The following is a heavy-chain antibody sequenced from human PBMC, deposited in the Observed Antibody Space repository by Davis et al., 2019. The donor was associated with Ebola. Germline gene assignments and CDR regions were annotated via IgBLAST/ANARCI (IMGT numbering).Heavy chain of an antibody. D-gene: IGHD3-3*01. V-gene: IGHV3-30*18. CDR1: GFTFSSYG. CDR3: AKSLLGRFLEWLPLDY. J-gene: IGHJ4*02. Sequence: PGGSLRLSCAASGFTFSSYGMHWVRQAPGKGLEWVAVISYDGSNKYYADSVKGRFTISRDNSKNTLYLKMNSLGAEDTAVYYCAKSLLGRFLEWLPLDYWGQGTLVTVSS. CDR2: ISYDGSNK.